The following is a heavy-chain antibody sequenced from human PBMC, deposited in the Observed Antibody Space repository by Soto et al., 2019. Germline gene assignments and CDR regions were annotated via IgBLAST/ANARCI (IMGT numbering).Heavy chain of an antibody. CDR3: ARVLDDFWSGFHNWFDP. CDR2: IYHSGST. CDR1: GGSISSSNW. D-gene: IGHD3-3*01. V-gene: IGHV4-4*02. Sequence: PSETLSLTCAVSGGSISSSNWWSWVRQPPGKGLEWIGEIYHSGSTNYNPSLKSRVTISVDKPKNQFSLKLSSVTAADTAVYYCARVLDDFWSGFHNWFDPWGQGTLVTLS. J-gene: IGHJ5*02.